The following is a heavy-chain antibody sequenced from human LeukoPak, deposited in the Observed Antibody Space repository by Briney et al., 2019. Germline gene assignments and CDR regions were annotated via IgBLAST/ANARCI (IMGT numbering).Heavy chain of an antibody. CDR2: ISGRMGST. D-gene: IGHD3-9*01. V-gene: IGHV3-23*01. CDR3: EKGIGLRYFDWLYINYYSYYYMDV. CDR1: GFTVSRYA. J-gene: IGHJ6*03. Sequence: GGSLRPSCPASGFTVSRYAMSWVRQAPGKGLEWVSAISGRMGSTYYADSGKGPFTISRDNSKNTLYLQMNSLRAEDTAVYYCEKGIGLRYFDWLYINYYSYYYMDVWGKGTAVTISS.